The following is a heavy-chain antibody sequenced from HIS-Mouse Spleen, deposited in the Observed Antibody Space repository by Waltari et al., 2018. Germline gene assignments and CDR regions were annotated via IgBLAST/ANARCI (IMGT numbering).Heavy chain of an antibody. D-gene: IGHD1-1*01. V-gene: IGHV4-39*07. CDR3: ARDPRWNDGIDY. CDR1: GGSISSSSYY. Sequence: QLQLQESGPGLVKPSETLSLTCTVSGGSISSSSYYWGWLRQPPGKGLEWIESIYYSGSTYYNPSLKSRVTISVDTSKNQFSLKLSSETAADTAVYYCARDPRWNDGIDYWGQGTLVTVSS. CDR2: IYYSGST. J-gene: IGHJ4*02.